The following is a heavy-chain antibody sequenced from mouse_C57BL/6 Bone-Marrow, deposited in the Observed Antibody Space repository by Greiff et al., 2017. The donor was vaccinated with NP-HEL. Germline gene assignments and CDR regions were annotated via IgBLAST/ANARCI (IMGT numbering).Heavy chain of an antibody. V-gene: IGHV1-7*01. D-gene: IGHD2-4*01. J-gene: IGHJ4*01. CDR3: ARRLRRSMDY. CDR2: INPSSGYT. Sequence: QVHVKQSGAELAKPGASVKLSCKASGYTFTSYWMHWVKQRPGQGLEWIGYINPSSGYTKYNQKFKDKATLTADKSSSTAYMQLSSLTYEDSGVYYCARRLRRSMDYWGQGTTVTVSS. CDR1: GYTFTSYW.